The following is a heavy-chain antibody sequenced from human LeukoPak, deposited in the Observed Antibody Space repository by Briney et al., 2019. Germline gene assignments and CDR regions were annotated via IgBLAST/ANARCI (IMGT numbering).Heavy chain of an antibody. J-gene: IGHJ6*02. CDR2: IKQDGSEK. V-gene: IGHV3-7*01. CDR1: RFTFSNYW. CDR3: ARDPYSSGWPSYYYYGMDV. Sequence: GGSLRLSCAASRFTFSNYWMSWVRQAPGKGLEWVANIKQDGSEKYYVDSVKGRFTISRDNAKNSLYLQMNSLRAEDTAVYYCARDPYSSGWPSYYYYGMDVWGQGTTVTVSS. D-gene: IGHD6-19*01.